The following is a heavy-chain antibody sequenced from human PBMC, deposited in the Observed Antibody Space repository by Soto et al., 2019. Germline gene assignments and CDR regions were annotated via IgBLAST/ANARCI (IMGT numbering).Heavy chain of an antibody. J-gene: IGHJ6*03. Sequence: ASVKVSCKVSGYTLTELSMHWVRQAPGKGLEWMGGFDPEDGETIYAQKFQGRVTMTEDTSTDTAYMELSSLRSEDTAVYYCATALYCTNGVCSQPALYYYYYMDVWGKGTTVTVSS. V-gene: IGHV1-24*01. CDR3: ATALYCTNGVCSQPALYYYYYMDV. CDR1: GYTLTELS. CDR2: FDPEDGET. D-gene: IGHD2-8*01.